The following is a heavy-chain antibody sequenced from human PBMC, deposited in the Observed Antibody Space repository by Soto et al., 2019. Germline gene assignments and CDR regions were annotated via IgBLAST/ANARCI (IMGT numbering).Heavy chain of an antibody. CDR1: GFTFSSYS. J-gene: IGHJ4*02. CDR3: ARGTGGGDPPRD. CDR2: ISSSSSTI. V-gene: IGHV3-48*02. D-gene: IGHD2-21*02. Sequence: EVQLVESGGGLVQPGGSLRLSCAASGFTFSSYSMNWVRQAPGKGLEWVSYISSSSSTIYYADSVKGRFTISRDNAKNSLYLQMNSLGDEDTAVYYCARGTGGGDPPRDWGQGTLVTVSS.